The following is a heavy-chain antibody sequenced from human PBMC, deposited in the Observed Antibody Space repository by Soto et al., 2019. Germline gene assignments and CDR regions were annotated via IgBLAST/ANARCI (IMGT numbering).Heavy chain of an antibody. D-gene: IGHD5-12*01. CDR2: IYYSGST. V-gene: IGHV4-39*01. J-gene: IGHJ4*02. Sequence: QLQLQESGPGLVKPSETLSLTCVSGDSISRSDYYWAWLRQPPGKGLEWMGTIYYSGSTYYNPSLKSRVIISVDTSKNQFSLKLSSVTAADTAVYYCASLHSAYAFDLDYWGQGALVIVSS. CDR3: ASLHSAYAFDLDY. CDR1: GDSISRSDYY.